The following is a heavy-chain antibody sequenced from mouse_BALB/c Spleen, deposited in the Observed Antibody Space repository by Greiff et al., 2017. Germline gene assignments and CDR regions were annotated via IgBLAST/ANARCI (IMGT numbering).Heavy chain of an antibody. CDR3: ATKAGYDPYAMDY. CDR1: GYSITSDYA. D-gene: IGHD2-2*01. CDR2: ISYSGST. Sequence: EVKLMESGPGLVKPSQSLSLTCTVTGYSITSDYAWNWIRQFPGNKLEWMGYISYSGSTSYNPSLKSRISITRDTSKNQFFLQLNSVTTEDTATYYCATKAGYDPYAMDYWGQGTSVTVSS. J-gene: IGHJ4*01. V-gene: IGHV3-2*02.